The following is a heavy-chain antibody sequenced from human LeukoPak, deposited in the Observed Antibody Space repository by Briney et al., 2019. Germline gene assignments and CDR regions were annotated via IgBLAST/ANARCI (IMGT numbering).Heavy chain of an antibody. V-gene: IGHV4-59*01. Sequence: SETLSLTCTVSGGSISSYYWSWIRQPPGNGLEWIGYIYYSGSTNYNPSLKSRVTISVDTSKNQFSLKLSSVTAADTAVYYCARGEYSSSWYGRSHYYYGMDVWGQGTTVTVSS. D-gene: IGHD6-13*01. J-gene: IGHJ6*02. CDR1: GGSISSYY. CDR2: IYYSGST. CDR3: ARGEYSSSWYGRSHYYYGMDV.